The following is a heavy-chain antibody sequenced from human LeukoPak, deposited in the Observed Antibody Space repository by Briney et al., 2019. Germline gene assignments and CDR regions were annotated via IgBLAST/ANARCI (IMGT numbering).Heavy chain of an antibody. J-gene: IGHJ4*02. D-gene: IGHD3-10*01. CDR3: ARDIWQRHVSGSPLDY. CDR2: ISAYSGNT. V-gene: IGHV1-18*01. Sequence: ASVKVSCKASGYTFANYGINWVRQAPGQGLEWMGWISAYSGNTAYVQNLQDRVTMTPDTSTDTAYMELRSLRSDDTPVYYCARDIWQRHVSGSPLDYWGQGTLVTVSS. CDR1: GYTFANYG.